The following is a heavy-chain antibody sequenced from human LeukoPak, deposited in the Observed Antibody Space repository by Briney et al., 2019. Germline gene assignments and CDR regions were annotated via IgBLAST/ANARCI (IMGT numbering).Heavy chain of an antibody. J-gene: IGHJ6*03. CDR2: IYYSGST. CDR1: GGSISSYY. Sequence: SETLSLTCTVSGGSISSYYWSWIRQLPGEGLEWIGYIYYSGSTNYNPSLKSRVTISVDTSKNQFSLKLSSVTAADTAVYYCARWSGSVTARNYYYYMDVWGEGTTVTVSS. V-gene: IGHV4-59*08. D-gene: IGHD6-6*01. CDR3: ARWSGSVTARNYYYYMDV.